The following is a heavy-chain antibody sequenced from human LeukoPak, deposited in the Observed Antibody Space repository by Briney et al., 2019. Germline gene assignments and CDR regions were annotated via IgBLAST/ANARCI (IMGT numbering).Heavy chain of an antibody. D-gene: IGHD1-26*01. J-gene: IGHJ4*02. CDR1: GYSVTNYW. V-gene: IGHV5-51*01. CDR2: IYPGDSDT. CDR3: ARGSIMGATRNYLDY. Sequence: GESLKISCKASGYSVTNYWIGWVRQMPGKGREWMGIIYPGDSDTRYSPSFQGQVTISADKSISTAYLQWSNLKASDTAMYYCARGSIMGATRNYLDYWGQGTLVTVSS.